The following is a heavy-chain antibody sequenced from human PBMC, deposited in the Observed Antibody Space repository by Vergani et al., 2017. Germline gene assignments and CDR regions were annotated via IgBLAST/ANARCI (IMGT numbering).Heavy chain of an antibody. CDR3: ASSNWNHVRPIYAFDI. CDR2: INPNSGGT. D-gene: IGHD1-14*01. CDR1: GYTFTGYY. Sequence: QVQLVQSGAEVKKPGASVKVSCKASGYTFTGYYMHWVRQAPGQGLEWMGWINPNSGGTNYAQKFQGRVTMTRDTSISTAYMELSRPRSDATAVYYCASSNWNHVRPIYAFDIWGQGTMVTVSS. V-gene: IGHV1-2*02. J-gene: IGHJ3*02.